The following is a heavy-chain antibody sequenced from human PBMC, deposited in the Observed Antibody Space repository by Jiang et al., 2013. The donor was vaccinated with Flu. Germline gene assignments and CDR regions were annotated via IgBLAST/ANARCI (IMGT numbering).Heavy chain of an antibody. J-gene: IGHJ4*02. CDR1: GGSVSSGSYY. Sequence: LLKPSETLSLTCTVSGGSVSSGSYYWSWIRQPPGKGLEWIGYIYYSGSTNYNPSLKSRVTISVDTSKNQFSLKLSSVTAADTAVYYCARGFLNDYGDKTTFNWGQGTLVTVSS. V-gene: IGHV4-61*01. CDR3: ARGFLNDYGDKTTFN. CDR2: IYYSGST. D-gene: IGHD4-17*01.